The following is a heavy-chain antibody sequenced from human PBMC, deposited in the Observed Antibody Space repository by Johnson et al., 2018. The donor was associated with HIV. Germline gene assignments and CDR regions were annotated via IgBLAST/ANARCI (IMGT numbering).Heavy chain of an antibody. CDR2: ISWNSGSI. CDR1: GFTFSSYA. J-gene: IGHJ3*02. V-gene: IGHV3-9*01. Sequence: VQLVESGGGVVQPGGSLRLSCAASGFTFSSYAMHWVRQAPGKGLEWVSGISWNSGSIGYADSVKGRFTISRDNAKNSLYLQMNSLRAEDTALYYCARVRAAAVSDAFDIWGQGTMVTVSS. D-gene: IGHD6-13*01. CDR3: ARVRAAAVSDAFDI.